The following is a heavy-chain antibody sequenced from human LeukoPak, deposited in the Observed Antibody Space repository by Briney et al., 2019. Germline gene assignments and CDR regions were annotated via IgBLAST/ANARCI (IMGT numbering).Heavy chain of an antibody. CDR3: ARVPRGAGYYYDY. CDR2: IYTSGST. V-gene: IGHV4-4*07. J-gene: IGHJ4*02. CDR1: GGSISSHY. Sequence: SETLSLTCTVSGGSISSHYWSWIRQPAGKGLEWIGRIYTSGSTNYNPSLRSRATMSVDTSKNQFSLKLSSVTAADTAPYYCARVPRGAGYYYDYWGQGTLVTVSS. D-gene: IGHD3-9*01.